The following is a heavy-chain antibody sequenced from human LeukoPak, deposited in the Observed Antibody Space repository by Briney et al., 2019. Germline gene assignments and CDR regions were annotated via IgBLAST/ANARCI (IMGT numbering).Heavy chain of an antibody. CDR1: GFTFSSYA. CDR2: IGNSDGSK. V-gene: IGHV3-23*01. J-gene: IGHJ4*02. D-gene: IGHD3-3*01. CDR3: AISPSRVVIDNY. Sequence: GGSLRLSCAASGFTFSSYAMSWVRQAPGKGLEWVSAIGNSDGSKFYADSVQGRFTISRDNSKNTLYLQMNSLRAEDTAVYYCAISPSRVVIDNYWGQGTLATVSS.